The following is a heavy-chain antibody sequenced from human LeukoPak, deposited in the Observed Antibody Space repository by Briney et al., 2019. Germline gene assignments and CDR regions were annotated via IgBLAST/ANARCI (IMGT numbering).Heavy chain of an antibody. CDR1: GLTFTGVNY. CDR2: INTNSGVT. Sequence: ASVKVSCEASGLTFTGVNYIHWMRQAPGQGPEWMGWINTNSGVTDYARKFQGRVTMTRDTSISTAYMELYRLTSDDTAMYYCTRDRLSKWFDPWGQGTLVTVSS. CDR3: TRDRLSKWFDP. V-gene: IGHV1-2*02. J-gene: IGHJ5*02. D-gene: IGHD5-12*01.